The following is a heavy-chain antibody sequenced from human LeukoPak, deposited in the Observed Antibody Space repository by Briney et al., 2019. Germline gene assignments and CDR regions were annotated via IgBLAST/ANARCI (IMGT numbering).Heavy chain of an antibody. J-gene: IGHJ6*02. CDR2: ISYDGSNK. Sequence: GGSLRLSCAASGFTFSSYGMHWVRQAPGKGLEWVAVISYDGSNKYYADSVKGRFTISRDNSKNTLYLQMNSLRAEDTAVYYCARGETYYYDSSGYYHYYGMDVWGQGTTVTVSS. D-gene: IGHD3-22*01. V-gene: IGHV3-30*03. CDR1: GFTFSSYG. CDR3: ARGETYYYDSSGYYHYYGMDV.